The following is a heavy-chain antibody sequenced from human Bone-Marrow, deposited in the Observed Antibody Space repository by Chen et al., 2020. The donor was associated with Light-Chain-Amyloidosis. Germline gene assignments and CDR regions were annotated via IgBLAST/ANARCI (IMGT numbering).Heavy chain of an antibody. J-gene: IGHJ4*02. CDR2: VYSRGST. V-gene: IGHV4-31*03. D-gene: IGHD3-22*01. CDR3: ARVTYFYDSSGYYYNFYFDY. Sequence: QLQLQESGPGLVKPSQTLSLTCSVSGASISSGGLYWSWIRQHPGKGLEWIGYVYSRGSTHYNPSLKSRLTISADTSKNQFSLNLSSVTAADTAVYYCARVTYFYDSSGYYYNFYFDYWGQGTLVTVSS. CDR1: GASISSGGLY.